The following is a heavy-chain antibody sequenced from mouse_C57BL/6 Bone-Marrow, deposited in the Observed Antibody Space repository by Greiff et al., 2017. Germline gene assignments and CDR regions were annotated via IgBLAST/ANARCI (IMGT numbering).Heavy chain of an antibody. V-gene: IGHV5-6*01. J-gene: IGHJ1*03. Sequence: EVQLVESGGDLVKPGGSLKLSCAASGFTFSSYGMSWVRQTPDKRLEWVATISSGGSYTYYPDSVKGRFTISRDNAKNTLYLQMSNLKSEDTAMYYCAGYSRRDWYFDVWGTGTTVTVSS. D-gene: IGHD1-2*01. CDR3: AGYSRRDWYFDV. CDR1: GFTFSSYG. CDR2: ISSGGSYT.